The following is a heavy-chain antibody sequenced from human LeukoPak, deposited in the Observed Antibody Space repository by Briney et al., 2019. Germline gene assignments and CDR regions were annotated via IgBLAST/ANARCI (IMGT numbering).Heavy chain of an antibody. CDR1: GGSISSYY. Sequence: SETLSLTCTVSGGSISSYYWSWIRQPPGKGLEWIGYIYYSGSTNYNPSLKSRVTISVDTSKNQLSLHMSSVTASDSAIYYCARHRRNLNEDRFREGEPNFDYWGQGTLVTVSS. V-gene: IGHV4-59*08. CDR2: IYYSGST. D-gene: IGHD1-14*01. CDR3: ARHRRNLNEDRFREGEPNFDY. J-gene: IGHJ4*02.